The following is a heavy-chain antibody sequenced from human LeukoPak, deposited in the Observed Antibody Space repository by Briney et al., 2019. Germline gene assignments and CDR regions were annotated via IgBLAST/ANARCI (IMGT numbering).Heavy chain of an antibody. CDR3: AKENDFVY. CDR2: MWYDGSNT. V-gene: IGHV3-30*02. J-gene: IGHJ4*02. CDR1: GFTFSRSG. Sequence: PGGSLRLSCAASGFTFSRSGMHWVRQAPGKGLEWVAVMWYDGSNTYYADSVKGRFTISRDNSKNALYLQVNSLRAEDTAVYYCAKENDFVYWGQGTLVTVSS. D-gene: IGHD3-3*01.